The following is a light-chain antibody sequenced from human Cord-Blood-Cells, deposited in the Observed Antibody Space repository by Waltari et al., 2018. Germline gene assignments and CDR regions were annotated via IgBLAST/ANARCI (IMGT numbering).Light chain of an antibody. Sequence: QSVLTQPPSVSGAPGQRVTIPCTGSSSNIGAGYDVHWYQQLPGTAPKLLIYGNSNRPSGVPDRFSGSKSGTSASLAITGLQAEDEADYYCQSYDSRLSGVVFGGGTKLTVL. CDR3: QSYDSRLSGVV. V-gene: IGLV1-40*01. J-gene: IGLJ2*01. CDR2: GNS. CDR1: SSNIGAGYD.